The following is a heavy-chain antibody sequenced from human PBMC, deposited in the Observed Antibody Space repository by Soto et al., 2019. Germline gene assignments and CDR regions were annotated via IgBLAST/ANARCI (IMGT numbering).Heavy chain of an antibody. V-gene: IGHV1-18*01. CDR2: ISAYNGNT. J-gene: IGHJ4*02. CDR1: GYSFTSYA. CDR3: ASSHLTSFDY. Sequence: ASVKVSCKASGYSFTSYAIHWVRQAPGQGLEWMGWISAYNGNTNYAQKLQGRVTMTTDTSTSTAYMELRSLRSDDTAVYYCASSHLTSFDYWGQGTLVTVSS.